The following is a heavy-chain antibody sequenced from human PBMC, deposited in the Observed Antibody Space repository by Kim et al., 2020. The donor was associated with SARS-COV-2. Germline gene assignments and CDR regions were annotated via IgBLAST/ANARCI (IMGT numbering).Heavy chain of an antibody. J-gene: IGHJ6*02. Sequence: GGSLRLSCAASGFTVSSNYMSWVRQAPGKGLEWVSVIYSGGSTYYADSVKGRFTISRDTSRDTLYLQMNSLRVEDTAVYYCSALAAMSMDNYGRDVWGQG. CDR3: SALAAMSMDNYGRDV. V-gene: IGHV3-53*01. D-gene: IGHD2-2*01. CDR1: GFTVSSNY. CDR2: IYSGGST.